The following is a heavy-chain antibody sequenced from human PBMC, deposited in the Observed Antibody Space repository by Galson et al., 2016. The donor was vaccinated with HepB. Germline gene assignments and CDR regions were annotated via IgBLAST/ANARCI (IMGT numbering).Heavy chain of an antibody. CDR2: ISYDGSNK. V-gene: IGHV3-30*18. CDR1: GFIFNSYG. J-gene: IGHJ4*02. CDR3: AKDHGYFGSGSHHY. Sequence: SLRLSCAASGFIFNSYGMRWVRQAPGKGLEWVAVISYDGSNKYYADSVKGRFTISRDNSKNTLYLQMNSLRAEDTALYYCAKDHGYFGSGSHHYWGQGTLVTVSS. D-gene: IGHD3-10*01.